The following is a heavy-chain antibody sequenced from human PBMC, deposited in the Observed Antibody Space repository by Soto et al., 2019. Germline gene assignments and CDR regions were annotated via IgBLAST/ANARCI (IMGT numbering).Heavy chain of an antibody. CDR3: ARDPEYLANYYYYGMDV. V-gene: IGHV1-3*01. Sequence: ASVEVSCRASGYTFTSYAMHWVRQAPGQRLEWMGWINAGNGNTKYSQKFQGRVTITRDTSASTAYMELSSLRSEDTAVYYCARDPEYLANYYYYGMDVWGQGTTVTVSS. CDR1: GYTFTSYA. J-gene: IGHJ6*02. D-gene: IGHD6-6*01. CDR2: INAGNGNT.